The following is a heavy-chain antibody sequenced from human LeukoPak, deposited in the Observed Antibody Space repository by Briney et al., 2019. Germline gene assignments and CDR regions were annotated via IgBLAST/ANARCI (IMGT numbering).Heavy chain of an antibody. J-gene: IGHJ6*02. CDR3: ARRPIAVAFDYYGMDV. D-gene: IGHD6-19*01. CDR1: GGSIISSSYY. Sequence: SETLSLTCTVCGGSIISSSYYCRWIRQPPGKGLEWIGSIYYSGSTYYNPSLKSRVTISVDTSKNQFSLKLSSVTAADTAVYYCARRPIAVAFDYYGMDVWGQGTTVTVSS. CDR2: IYYSGST. V-gene: IGHV4-39*01.